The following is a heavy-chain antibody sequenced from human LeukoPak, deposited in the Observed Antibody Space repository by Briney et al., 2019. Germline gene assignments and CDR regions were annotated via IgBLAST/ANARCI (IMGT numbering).Heavy chain of an antibody. CDR2: IYYSGST. CDR1: GGSISSSSYY. CDR3: ARVGYEVSAYCGGDCYSFAEYFQH. D-gene: IGHD2-21*02. Sequence: SETLSLTCTVSGGSISSSSYYWGWIRQPPGKGLEWIGSIYYSGSTYYNPSLKSRVTISVDTSKNQFSLKLSSVTAADTAVYYCARVGYEVSAYCGGDCYSFAEYFQHWGQGTLVTVSS. J-gene: IGHJ1*01. V-gene: IGHV4-39*07.